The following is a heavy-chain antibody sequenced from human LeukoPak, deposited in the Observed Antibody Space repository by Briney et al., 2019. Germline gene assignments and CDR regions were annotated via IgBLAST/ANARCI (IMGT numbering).Heavy chain of an antibody. Sequence: GESLKISYKGSGYSFTSYWIGWVRQMPGKGLEWMGIIYPGDSDTRYSPSFQGQVTISADKSISTAYLQWSSLKASDTAMYYCARHGPELLSAFDIWGQGTMVTVSS. CDR1: GYSFTSYW. D-gene: IGHD1-26*01. J-gene: IGHJ3*02. V-gene: IGHV5-51*01. CDR3: ARHGPELLSAFDI. CDR2: IYPGDSDT.